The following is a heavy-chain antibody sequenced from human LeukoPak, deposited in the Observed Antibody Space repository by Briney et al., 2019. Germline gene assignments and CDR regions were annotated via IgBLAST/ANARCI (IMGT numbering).Heavy chain of an antibody. D-gene: IGHD3-3*01. Sequence: DPSETLSLTCAVYGGSFSGYYWSWIRQPPGKGLEWIGEINHSGSTNYNPSLKSRVTISVDTSKNQFSLKLSSVTAADTAVYYCARVGGYYRRHAFDIWGQGTMVTVSS. J-gene: IGHJ3*02. CDR1: GGSFSGYY. CDR3: ARVGGYYRRHAFDI. V-gene: IGHV4-34*01. CDR2: INHSGST.